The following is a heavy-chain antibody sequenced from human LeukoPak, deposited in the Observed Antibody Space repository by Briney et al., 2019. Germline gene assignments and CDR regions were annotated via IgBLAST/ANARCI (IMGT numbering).Heavy chain of an antibody. Sequence: PSQTLSLTCTVSGGSISSGDYYWSWIRQPPGKGLEWIGYIYYSGSTYYNPSLKSRVTISVDTSKNQFSLKLSSVTAADTAVYYCARSPSIVNWFDPWGQGTLVTVSS. J-gene: IGHJ5*02. CDR3: ARSPSIVNWFDP. D-gene: IGHD1-26*01. CDR1: GGSISSGDYY. CDR2: IYYSGST. V-gene: IGHV4-30-4*01.